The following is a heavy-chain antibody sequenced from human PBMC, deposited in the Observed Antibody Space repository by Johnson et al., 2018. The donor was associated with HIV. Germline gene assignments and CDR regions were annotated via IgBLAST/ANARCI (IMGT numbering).Heavy chain of an antibody. CDR2: IGTAGDT. V-gene: IGHV3-13*01. CDR1: GFTFSRYD. D-gene: IGHD6-13*01. CDR3: ARVAAAAGRMTDAFDI. J-gene: IGHJ3*02. Sequence: VQLVESGGGLVQPGGSLRLSCAASGFTFSRYDMHWVRQATGNGLEWVSAIGTAGDTYYPGSVKGRFPISRENAKNALYLQMNSLKAEDTAVYYCARVAAAAGRMTDAFDIWGQGTMVTVSS.